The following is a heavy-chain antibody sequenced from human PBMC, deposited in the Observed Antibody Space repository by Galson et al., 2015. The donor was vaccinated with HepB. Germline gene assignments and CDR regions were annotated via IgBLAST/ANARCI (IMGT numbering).Heavy chain of an antibody. J-gene: IGHJ6*02. V-gene: IGHV3-23*01. D-gene: IGHD6-13*01. Sequence: SLRLSCAASGFTFSSYAMTWVRQAPGKGLEWVSSVSASGATTRYADSVKGRFTISRDNSKITLYLQMNSLRAEDTAVYYCGRIYLGAVNPRHGMDVWGQGTTVTVSS. CDR1: GFTFSSYA. CDR3: GRIYLGAVNPRHGMDV. CDR2: VSASGATT.